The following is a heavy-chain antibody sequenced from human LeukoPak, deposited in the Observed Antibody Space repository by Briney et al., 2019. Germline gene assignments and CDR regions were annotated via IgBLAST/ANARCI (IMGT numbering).Heavy chain of an antibody. CDR3: ARDPAGVVGATSAFDY. V-gene: IGHV1-46*01. D-gene: IGHD1-26*01. J-gene: IGHJ4*02. CDR1: GYTFTSYY. CDR2: INPSGGST. Sequence: ASVKVSCKASGYTFTSYYMHWVRQAPGQGLEWMGIINPSGGSTSYAQKFQGRVTMTRDMSTSTVYMELSSLRSEDTAVYYCARDPAGVVGATSAFDYWGQGTLVTVSS.